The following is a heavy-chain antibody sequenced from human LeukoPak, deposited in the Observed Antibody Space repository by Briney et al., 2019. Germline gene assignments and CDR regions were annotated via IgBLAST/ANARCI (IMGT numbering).Heavy chain of an antibody. CDR1: GGSFSGYY. D-gene: IGHD4-23*01. J-gene: IGHJ4*02. V-gene: IGHV4-34*01. CDR3: ARGGMTTVVFDY. Sequence: SETLSLTCAVYGGSFSGYYWSWIRQPPGKGLEWIGEINHSGSTNYNPSLKSRVTISVDTSKNQFSLRLSSVTAADTAVYYCARGGMTTVVFDYWGQGTLVTVSS. CDR2: INHSGST.